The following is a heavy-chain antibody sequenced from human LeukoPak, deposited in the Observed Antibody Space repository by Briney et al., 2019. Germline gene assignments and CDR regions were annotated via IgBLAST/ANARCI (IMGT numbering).Heavy chain of an antibody. Sequence: SETLSLTCTVSGGSISRYYWSWIRRPPGKGLEWIGYIDDSGNTNYNPSLKSQVTISVDKSKNQFSLKLSFVTAADTAMYYCARSDYHNSGSHTVFDAFDIWPRDKGHRLF. D-gene: IGHD3-10*01. CDR1: GGSISRYY. CDR3: ARSDYHNSGSHTVFDAFDI. V-gene: IGHV4-59*01. CDR2: IDDSGNT. J-gene: IGHJ3*02.